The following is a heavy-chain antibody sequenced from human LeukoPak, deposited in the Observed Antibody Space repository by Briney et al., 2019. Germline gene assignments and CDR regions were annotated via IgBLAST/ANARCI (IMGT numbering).Heavy chain of an antibody. CDR2: ISSSGSTI. CDR1: GFTFSDYY. CDR3: ARDAGSAWVTWFDS. J-gene: IGHJ5*01. Sequence: MAGGSLRLFCAASGFTFSDYYMSWIRQAPGKGLEWVSYISSSGSTIYYADSVKGRFTISRDNAKNSLYLQMDNLRIEDTAVYYCARDAGSAWVTWFDSWGQGSLVTVSS. V-gene: IGHV3-11*04. D-gene: IGHD6-19*01.